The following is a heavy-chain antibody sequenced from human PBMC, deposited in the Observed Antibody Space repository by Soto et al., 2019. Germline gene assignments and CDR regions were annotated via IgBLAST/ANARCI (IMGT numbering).Heavy chain of an antibody. CDR1: GGSXSSNSYY. V-gene: IGHV4-39*01. CDR3: ARLLIVAAVYDY. J-gene: IGHJ4*02. CDR2: IYQSGST. Sequence: SETLSLTCIVSGGSXSSNSYYWGWIRQPPGKGLEWIGSIYQSGSTYYNPSLKSRVTISVDTSKNQFSLKVSSVTAADRAVYYCARLLIVAAVYDYWGQGTLVTVSS. D-gene: IGHD6-13*01.